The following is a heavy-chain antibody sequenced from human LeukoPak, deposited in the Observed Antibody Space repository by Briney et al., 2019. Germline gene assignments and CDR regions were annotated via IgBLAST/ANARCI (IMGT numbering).Heavy chain of an antibody. CDR2: ISSSSSYI. D-gene: IGHD6-13*01. CDR1: GFTFSSYS. CDR3: AREESQSSSWYVDY. J-gene: IGHJ4*02. V-gene: IGHV3-21*01. Sequence: PGGSLRLSCAASGFTFSSYSMNWVRQAPGKGLEWVSSISSSSSYIYYADSVKGRFTISRDNAKNSLYLEMNSLRAEDTAVYYCAREESQSSSWYVDYWGQGTLVTVSS.